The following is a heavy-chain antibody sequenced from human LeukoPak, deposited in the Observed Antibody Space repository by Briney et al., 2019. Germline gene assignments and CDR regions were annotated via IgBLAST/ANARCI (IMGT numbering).Heavy chain of an antibody. D-gene: IGHD1-26*01. CDR2: ISGSGGST. V-gene: IGHV3-23*01. CDR1: GGTFSSYA. Sequence: ASVKVSCKASGGTFSSYAMSWVRQAPGKGLEWVSAISGSGGSTYYADSVKGRFTISRDNSKNTLYLQMNSLRAEDTAVYYCAKEKKMGATFFDYWGQGTLVTVSS. J-gene: IGHJ4*02. CDR3: AKEKKMGATFFDY.